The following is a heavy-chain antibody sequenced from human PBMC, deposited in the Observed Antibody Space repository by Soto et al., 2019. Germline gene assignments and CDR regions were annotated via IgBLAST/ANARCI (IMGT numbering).Heavy chain of an antibody. D-gene: IGHD5-12*01. CDR2: IYYSGST. CDR1: GGSISSDGYY. Sequence: PSETLSLTCTVSGGSISSDGYYWRWIRQHPGKGLEWIGYIYYSGSTYYNPSLKSRVTISVDTSKNQFSLKLSSVTAADTAVYYCAREGIRWLQSPPHYYGMDVWGQGTTVTVSS. CDR3: AREGIRWLQSPPHYYGMDV. J-gene: IGHJ6*02. V-gene: IGHV4-31*03.